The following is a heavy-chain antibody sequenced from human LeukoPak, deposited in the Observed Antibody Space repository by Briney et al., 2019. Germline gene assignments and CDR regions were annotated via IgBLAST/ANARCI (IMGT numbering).Heavy chain of an antibody. CDR1: GFTFSSYE. J-gene: IGHJ3*02. CDR2: ISSSGSTI. V-gene: IGHV3-48*03. CDR3: ARVHCSSTSCPRAFDI. Sequence: GGSLRLSCAASGFTFSSYEMNWVRQAPGKGLEWVSYISSSGSTIYYADSVKGRFTISRDNAKNSLYLQMNSLRAEDTAVYYCARVHCSSTSCPRAFDIWGQGTMVTVSS. D-gene: IGHD2-2*01.